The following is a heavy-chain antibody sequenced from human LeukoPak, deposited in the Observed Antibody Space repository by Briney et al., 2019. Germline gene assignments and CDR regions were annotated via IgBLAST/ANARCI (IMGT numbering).Heavy chain of an antibody. D-gene: IGHD2-21*02. J-gene: IGHJ6*03. V-gene: IGHV3-7*01. CDR1: GFTFSSYW. Sequence: GGSVRLSCAASGFTFSSYWMSWVRQAPGKGLEWVANIMQDGSEKYYVDSVKGRFTISRDNAKNSLYLQMNSLRAEDTAVYYCASESCGGDCYSDYYYYMDVWGKGTTVTVSS. CDR3: ASESCGGDCYSDYYYYMDV. CDR2: IMQDGSEK.